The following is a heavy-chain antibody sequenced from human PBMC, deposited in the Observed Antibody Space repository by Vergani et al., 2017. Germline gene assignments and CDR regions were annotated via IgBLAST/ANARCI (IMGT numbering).Heavy chain of an antibody. J-gene: IGHJ4*02. D-gene: IGHD6-13*01. V-gene: IGHV4-38-2*01. CDR2: IYHSGST. Sequence: QVQLQESGPGLVKPSETLFLTCAVSGYSISSGYYWGWIRQPPGKGLEWIGSIYHSGSTYYNPSLKSRVTISVDTSKNQFSLKLSSVTAADTAVYYCARXRGMGAAADIGFDYWGQGTLVTVSS. CDR1: GYSISSGYY. CDR3: ARXRGMGAAADIGFDY.